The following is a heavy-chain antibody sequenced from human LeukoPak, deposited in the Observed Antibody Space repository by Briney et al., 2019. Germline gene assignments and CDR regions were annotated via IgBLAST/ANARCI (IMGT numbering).Heavy chain of an antibody. Sequence: ASVKVSCKASGGTFSSYAISWVRQAPGQGLEWMGGIIPIFGTANHAQKFQGRVTITTDESTSTAYMELSSLRSEDTAVYYCARDLVITFGGVIVTEGFDYWGQGTLVTVSS. CDR3: ARDLVITFGGVIVTEGFDY. CDR1: GGTFSSYA. J-gene: IGHJ4*02. D-gene: IGHD3-16*02. V-gene: IGHV1-69*05. CDR2: IIPIFGTA.